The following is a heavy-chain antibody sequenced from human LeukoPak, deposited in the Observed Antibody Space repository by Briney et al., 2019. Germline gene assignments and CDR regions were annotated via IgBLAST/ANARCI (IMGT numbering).Heavy chain of an antibody. CDR3: AKRRDGFDI. CDR2: ISASGGGT. D-gene: IGHD5-24*01. V-gene: IGHV3-23*01. CDR1: GFTFSSYA. J-gene: IGHJ3*02. Sequence: GGSLRLSCAASGFTFSSYAMSWVRQAPGKGREWVSAISASGGGTYYADCVKGRFTISRDNSKNTLYLQMNSLRAEDTDVYYCAKRRDGFDIWGQGTLVTVSS.